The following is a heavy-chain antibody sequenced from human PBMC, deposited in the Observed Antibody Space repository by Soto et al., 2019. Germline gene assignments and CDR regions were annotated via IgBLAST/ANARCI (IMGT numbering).Heavy chain of an antibody. J-gene: IGHJ3*02. CDR3: AKERVRGAWGAFDI. V-gene: IGHV3-23*01. Sequence: EVQLLESGGGLVQPGGSLRLSCAASAFTFSSYAMSWVRQAPGKGLEWVSTISGSGASTYYADSVKGRFTISKDNSKNTLYLQMSGLRGEDTAVYYCAKERVRGAWGAFDIWGQGTMVTVSS. CDR2: ISGSGAST. D-gene: IGHD3-10*01. CDR1: AFTFSSYA.